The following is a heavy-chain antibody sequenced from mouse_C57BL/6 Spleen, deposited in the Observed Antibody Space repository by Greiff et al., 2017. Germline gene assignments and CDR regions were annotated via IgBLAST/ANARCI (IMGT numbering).Heavy chain of an antibody. V-gene: IGHV1-80*01. CDR3: ARDTTVGFDY. CDR1: GYAFSSYW. J-gene: IGHJ2*01. D-gene: IGHD1-1*01. Sequence: VQVVESGAELVKPGASVKISCTASGYAFSSYWMNWVKQRPGKGLEWIGQIYPGDGDTNYNGKFKGKATLTADKSSSTAYMQLSSLTSEDSAVYFCARDTTVGFDYWGQGTTLTASS. CDR2: IYPGDGDT.